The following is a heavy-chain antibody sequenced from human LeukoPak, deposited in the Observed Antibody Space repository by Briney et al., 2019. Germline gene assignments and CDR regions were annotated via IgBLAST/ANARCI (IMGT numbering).Heavy chain of an antibody. CDR3: ARHGYYYYMDV. Sequence: PSETLSLTCTVSGGSISSSSYYWGWIRQPPGQGLEWIGSIYYSGSTYYNPSLRSRVTISVDTSKNQFSLKLSSVTAADTAVYYCARHGYYYYMDVWGKGTTVTVSS. V-gene: IGHV4-39*01. J-gene: IGHJ6*03. CDR1: GGSISSSSYY. CDR2: IYYSGST.